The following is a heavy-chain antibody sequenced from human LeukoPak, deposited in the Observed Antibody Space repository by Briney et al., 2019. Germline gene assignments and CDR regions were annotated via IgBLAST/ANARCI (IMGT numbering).Heavy chain of an antibody. D-gene: IGHD3-22*01. CDR3: ARDRPPNYYDSSGYIAFDI. CDR2: IYYSGST. CDR1: GGSISSGDYY. J-gene: IGHJ3*02. V-gene: IGHV4-30-4*01. Sequence: PSQTLSLTCTVSGGSISSGDYYWSWIRQPPGKGLEWIGYIYYSGSTYYNPSLKSRVTISVDTSKNQFSLKLSSVTAADTAVYYCARDRPPNYYDSSGYIAFDIWGQGAMVTVSS.